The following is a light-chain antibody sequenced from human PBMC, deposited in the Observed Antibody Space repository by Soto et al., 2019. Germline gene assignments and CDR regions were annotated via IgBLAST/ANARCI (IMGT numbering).Light chain of an antibody. J-gene: IGLJ1*01. CDR2: DVT. CDR1: SSDVVAYNY. CDR3: CSYAGIYSYV. V-gene: IGLV2-11*01. Sequence: QSALTQPRSVSGSPGQSVTISRTGTSSDVVAYNYVSWYQQHPGQAPKVVVYDVTKRPSGVPDRFSGSKSGNTASLTISGLPAEDEADYYCCSYAGIYSYVFGSGTKVHVL.